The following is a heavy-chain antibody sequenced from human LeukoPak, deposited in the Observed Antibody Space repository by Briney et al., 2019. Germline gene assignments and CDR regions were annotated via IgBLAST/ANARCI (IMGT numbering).Heavy chain of an antibody. CDR2: ISGSGGST. D-gene: IGHD2-15*01. CDR1: GFTFSSYA. J-gene: IGHJ5*02. Sequence: GGSLRLSCAASGFTFSSYAVSCVRHAPGEGLEWVSAISGSGGSTYYADSVKGRFTISRDNSKNTLYLHMNSLSADDTAVYYCAKAVSPLVAAPPHHWFDPWGQGTLVTVSS. V-gene: IGHV3-23*01. CDR3: AKAVSPLVAAPPHHWFDP.